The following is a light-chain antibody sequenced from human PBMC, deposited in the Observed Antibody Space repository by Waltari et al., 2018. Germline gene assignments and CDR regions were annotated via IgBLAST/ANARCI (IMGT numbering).Light chain of an antibody. V-gene: IGLV4-69*01. CDR2: VNSDGSH. Sequence: GDPERLSCTLSSGHSSNVIAWLQQRPEKGPRYLMKVNSDGSHTKGDEIPDRFPGSGSGAERYLTISRLQSEDEADYYCQTGGHGTWVFGGGTKLTVL. CDR1: SGHSSNV. J-gene: IGLJ3*02. CDR3: QTGGHGTWV.